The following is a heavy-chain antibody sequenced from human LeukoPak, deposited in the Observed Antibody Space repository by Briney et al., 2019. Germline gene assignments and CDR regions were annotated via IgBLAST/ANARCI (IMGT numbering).Heavy chain of an antibody. J-gene: IGHJ4*02. CDR2: ISYDGSNK. CDR1: GFTFNSYG. CDR3: ARDKTRGLGYSYSKSGSYFDY. Sequence: GRSLRLSCAASGFTFNSYGMHWDRQAPGKGLEWVAVISYDGSNKYYADSVKGRFTISRDNSKNTLYLQMNSLRAEDTAVYSCARDKTRGLGYSYSKSGSYFDYWGQGTLVTVSS. D-gene: IGHD5-18*01. V-gene: IGHV3-30*03.